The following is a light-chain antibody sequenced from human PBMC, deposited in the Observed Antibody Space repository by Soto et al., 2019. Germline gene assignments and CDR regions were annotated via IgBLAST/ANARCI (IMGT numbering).Light chain of an antibody. J-gene: IGKJ4*01. CDR3: QQYNYYPLT. V-gene: IGKV1-16*02. CDR2: SAS. Sequence: DIQMTQSPSSLSASVGDTVTITCRASQAINTYLVWFQQKPGEAPRSLIYSASSLQSGVPSNFSGSGSGTDFTLTINTLQPEDFATYYCQQYNYYPLTFGGGTKVEIK. CDR1: QAINTY.